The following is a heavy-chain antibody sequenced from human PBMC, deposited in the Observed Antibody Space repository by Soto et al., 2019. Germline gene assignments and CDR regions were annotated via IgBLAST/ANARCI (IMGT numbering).Heavy chain of an antibody. Sequence: SETLSLTCTVSGCSISSSSYYWGWIRQPPGKGLEWIGSIYYSGSTYYNPSLKSRVTISVDTSKNQFSLKLSSVTAADTAVYYCARHRGGGSGSYYNHFYYMDVWGKGTTVTVSS. J-gene: IGHJ6*03. CDR3: ARHRGGGSGSYYNHFYYMDV. V-gene: IGHV4-39*01. D-gene: IGHD3-10*01. CDR2: IYYSGST. CDR1: GCSISSSSYY.